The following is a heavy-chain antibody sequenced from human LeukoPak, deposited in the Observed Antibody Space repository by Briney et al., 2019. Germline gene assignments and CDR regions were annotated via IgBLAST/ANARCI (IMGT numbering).Heavy chain of an antibody. J-gene: IGHJ4*02. Sequence: SETLSLTCTVSGGSISSYYWSWIRQPPGKGLEWTGYIYYSGSTNYNPSLKSRVTISVDTSKNQFSLKLSSVTAADTAVYYCASSYGDYGAVFDYWGQGTLVTVSS. V-gene: IGHV4-59*01. CDR3: ASSYGDYGAVFDY. CDR1: GGSISSYY. D-gene: IGHD4-17*01. CDR2: IYYSGST.